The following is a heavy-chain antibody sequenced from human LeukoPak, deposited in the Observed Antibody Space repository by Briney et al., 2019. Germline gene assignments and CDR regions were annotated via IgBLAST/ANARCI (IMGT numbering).Heavy chain of an antibody. CDR1: GFTFSSYE. D-gene: IGHD3-16*01. Sequence: PGGSLRLSCAASGFTFSSYEMNWVRQAPGKGLEWFSYISPSGSSIYYADSVKGRFTISRDNAKNSLFLQMNSLRVEDTAVYYCASGGRISSWGQGTLVTVSS. V-gene: IGHV3-48*03. CDR3: ASGGRISS. J-gene: IGHJ4*02. CDR2: ISPSGSSI.